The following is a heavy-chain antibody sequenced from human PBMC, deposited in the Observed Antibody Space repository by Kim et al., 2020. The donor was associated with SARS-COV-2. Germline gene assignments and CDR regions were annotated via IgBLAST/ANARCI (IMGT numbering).Heavy chain of an antibody. D-gene: IGHD6-6*01. CDR3: ARGGRSSSDYYYYGMDV. Sequence: LKSRVTISVDTSKNQFSLKLSSVTAADTAVYYCARGGRSSSDYYYYGMDVWGQGTTVTVSS. J-gene: IGHJ6*02. V-gene: IGHV4-39*01.